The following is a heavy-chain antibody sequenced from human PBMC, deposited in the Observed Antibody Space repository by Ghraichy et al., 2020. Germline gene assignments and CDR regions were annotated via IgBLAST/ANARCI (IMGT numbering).Heavy chain of an antibody. CDR2: INHSGST. V-gene: IGHV4-34*01. CDR1: GGSFSGYY. J-gene: IGHJ3*01. CDR3: KYASGSNYAFDL. D-gene: IGHD3-10*01. Sequence: SETLSLTCAVYGGSFSGYYWTWIRQPPGKGLEWIGEINHSGSTNYNPSLKSRVTLSVDTSNNQFSLKLYSVTAADTAVYYCKYASGSNYAFDLWGPGTMVTVSS.